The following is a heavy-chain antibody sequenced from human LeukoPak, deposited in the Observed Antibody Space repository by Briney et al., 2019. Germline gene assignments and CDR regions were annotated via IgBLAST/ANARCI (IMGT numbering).Heavy chain of an antibody. CDR2: IYYTGST. CDR1: GGSISSSSYY. D-gene: IGHD4-23*01. Sequence: SETLSLTCTVSGGSISSSSYYWGWIRQPPGKGLEWIGSIYYTGSTCYNPSLKSRVTISVDTSKNQFSLKESSVTAADTAVYYCARPHYGGNYGYYYYYMDVWGKGTTVTISS. V-gene: IGHV4-39*01. J-gene: IGHJ6*03. CDR3: ARPHYGGNYGYYYYYMDV.